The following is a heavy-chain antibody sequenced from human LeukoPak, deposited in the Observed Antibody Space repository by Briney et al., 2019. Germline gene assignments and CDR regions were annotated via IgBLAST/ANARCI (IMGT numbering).Heavy chain of an antibody. V-gene: IGHV3-74*01. D-gene: IGHD3-3*01. J-gene: IGHJ5*02. CDR3: ARGVTIFGVNWFDP. CDR2: INSDGSST. Sequence: GGSLRLSCAASGFTFSSYWMHWVRHAPGKGLVWVSRINSDGSSTSYADSVKGRFTISRDNAKNTLYLQMNSLRAEDTAVYYCARGVTIFGVNWFDPWGQGTLVTVSS. CDR1: GFTFSSYW.